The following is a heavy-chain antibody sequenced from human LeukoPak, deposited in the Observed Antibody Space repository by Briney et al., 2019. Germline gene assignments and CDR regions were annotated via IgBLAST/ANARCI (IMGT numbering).Heavy chain of an antibody. CDR1: GFTVSSNY. CDR3: ATRYSQTSY. Sequence: PGGSLRLSCAASGFTVSSNYMNWVRQAPGKGLEWVSVIYSGGSTYYADSVKGRFTISRDNSKNTVYLQMNRLRAEDTAVYYCATRYSQTSYWGQGTLVTVSS. J-gene: IGHJ4*02. V-gene: IGHV3-66*01. D-gene: IGHD2-21*01. CDR2: IYSGGST.